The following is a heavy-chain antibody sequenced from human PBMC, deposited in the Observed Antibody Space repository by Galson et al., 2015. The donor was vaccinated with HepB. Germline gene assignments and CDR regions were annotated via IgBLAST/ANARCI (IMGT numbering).Heavy chain of an antibody. J-gene: IGHJ5*02. CDR1: GFTLDSPFSSYA. V-gene: IGHV3-23*01. Sequence: SLRLSCAASGFTLDSPFSSYAMSWVRQAPGKGLEWVSTISGSGGSTYYADSVKGRFTISRDNSKNTLYLQMNSLRAEDTAVYFCARDGAYSTYYGTNWFDPWGQGTLVTVSS. CDR2: ISGSGGST. D-gene: IGHD4-11*01. CDR3: ARDGAYSTYYGTNWFDP.